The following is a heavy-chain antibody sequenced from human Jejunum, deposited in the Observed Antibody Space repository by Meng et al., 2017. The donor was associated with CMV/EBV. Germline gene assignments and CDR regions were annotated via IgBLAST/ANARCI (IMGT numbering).Heavy chain of an antibody. V-gene: IGHV1-46*02. J-gene: IGHJ5*02. CDR2: IDPSDGST. CDR1: RYTFNNCY. CDR3: AREGLRGGGWFDP. D-gene: IGHD3-16*01. Sequence: KASRYTFNNCYIHWMRQAPGLGLEWMGVIDPSDGSTSYSQKFQGRVTVPRDTSTSTVYMELGGLTSEDTAVYYCAREGLRGGGWFDPWAQGTLVTVSS.